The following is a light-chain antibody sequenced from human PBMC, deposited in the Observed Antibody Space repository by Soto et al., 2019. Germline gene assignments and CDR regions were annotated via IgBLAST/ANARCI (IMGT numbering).Light chain of an antibody. CDR1: SSDVGGYNY. V-gene: IGLV2-14*01. Sequence: QSALXQPASVSGSPGQSITISCTGTSSDVGGYNYVSWYQQHPGKAPKLMIYEVSNRPSRVSNRFSGSKSGNTASLTISGLQAEDEADYYCSSYTTTNNYVFGTGTKLTVL. CDR3: SSYTTTNNYV. J-gene: IGLJ1*01. CDR2: EVS.